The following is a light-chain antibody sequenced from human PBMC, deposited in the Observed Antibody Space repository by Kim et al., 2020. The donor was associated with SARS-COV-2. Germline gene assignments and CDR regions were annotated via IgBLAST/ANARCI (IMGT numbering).Light chain of an antibody. Sequence: QRVTISCSGSSSNIGSNTVSWYQQLPGTAPKLLIYSDNQRPSGVPDRFSASKSGSSASLAISGLQSDDEADYYCAAWDDSLNGRGVFGGGTQLTVL. J-gene: IGLJ3*02. CDR2: SDN. V-gene: IGLV1-44*01. CDR1: SSNIGSNT. CDR3: AAWDDSLNGRGV.